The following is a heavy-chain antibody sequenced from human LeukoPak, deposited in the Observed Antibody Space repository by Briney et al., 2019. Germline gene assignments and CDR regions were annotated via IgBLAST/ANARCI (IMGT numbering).Heavy chain of an antibody. J-gene: IGHJ5*02. D-gene: IGHD6-19*01. CDR2: ISYDGSNK. CDR3: ARVDSSGWFYD. V-gene: IGHV3-30-3*01. Sequence: PGRSVRLSCAASGFTFSSYAMHWVRQAPGKGLEWVAVISYDGSNKYYADSVKGRFTISRDNSKNTLYLQMNSLRAEDTAVYYCARVDSSGWFYDWGQGTLVTVSS. CDR1: GFTFSSYA.